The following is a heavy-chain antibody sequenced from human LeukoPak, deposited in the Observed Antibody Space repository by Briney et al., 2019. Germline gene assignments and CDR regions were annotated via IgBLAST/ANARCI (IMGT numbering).Heavy chain of an antibody. J-gene: IGHJ4*02. Sequence: GGSLRLSCAVTGITLSSYGMSWVRQAPGKGLEWVAGISDSGGSTNYADSVKGRFTISRDNPKNTLYLQMNSLRAEDTAVYFCARRGVVIRVILVGFHKEAFYFDSWGQGALVTVSS. D-gene: IGHD3-22*01. CDR1: GITLSSYG. CDR2: ISDSGGST. V-gene: IGHV3-23*01. CDR3: ARRGVVIRVILVGFHKEAFYFDS.